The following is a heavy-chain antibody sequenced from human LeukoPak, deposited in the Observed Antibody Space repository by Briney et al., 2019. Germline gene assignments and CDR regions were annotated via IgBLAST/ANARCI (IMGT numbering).Heavy chain of an antibody. V-gene: IGHV3-7*01. Sequence: PGGSLRLSCAASGFTCSSYWMSWVRQAPGKGLEWVANIKQDGSEKYYVDSVKGRFTISRDNAKNSLYLQMNSLRAEDTAVYYCARTYYDYVWGSHPLDYWGQGTLVTVSS. CDR3: ARTYYDYVWGSHPLDY. D-gene: IGHD3-16*01. CDR1: GFTCSSYW. CDR2: IKQDGSEK. J-gene: IGHJ4*02.